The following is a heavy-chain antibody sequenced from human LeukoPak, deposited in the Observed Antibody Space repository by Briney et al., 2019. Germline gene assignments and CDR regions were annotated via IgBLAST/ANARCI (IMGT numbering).Heavy chain of an antibody. J-gene: IGHJ6*02. CDR3: ARAFYDILTGSYAMDV. Sequence: PGGSLRLSCAGSGFSFNDYYMTWIRQAPGKGLEWVSYISISGTTIYYAESVKGRFTISRDNAQNSLYLQMNSLRTEDTAVYYCARAFYDILTGSYAMDVWGQGTTAIVSS. CDR2: ISISGTTI. CDR1: GFSFNDYY. D-gene: IGHD3-9*01. V-gene: IGHV3-11*01.